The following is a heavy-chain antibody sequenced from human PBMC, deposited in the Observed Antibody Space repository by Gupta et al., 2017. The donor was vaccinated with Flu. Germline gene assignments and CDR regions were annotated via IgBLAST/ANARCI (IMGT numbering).Heavy chain of an antibody. V-gene: IGHV4-59*08. CDR1: SGSLSNYH. J-gene: IGHJ4*02. CDR3: ARSESGNDSGDY. D-gene: IGHD5-12*01. Sequence: QVQLQESGPGLVKPSETLFLTCTVSSGSLSNYHWSWIRQPPGKGLEWIAYFQYTGSTTYSPSLESRVTISVDASENQFSLKLTSVTAADTAVYYCARSESGNDSGDYWGQGALVTVSS. CDR2: FQYTGST.